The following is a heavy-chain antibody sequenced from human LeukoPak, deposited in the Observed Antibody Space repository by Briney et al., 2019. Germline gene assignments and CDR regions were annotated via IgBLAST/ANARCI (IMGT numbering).Heavy chain of an antibody. CDR2: INPSGGST. CDR3: ARGGGYNYGPAAY. D-gene: IGHD5-18*01. CDR1: GYTFTGYY. Sequence: AAVKVSCKASGYTFTGYYIHLVRQAPGQGLGWMGIINPSGGSTSYRQKFQGRVTMNSDTSTNTVYMELSSLRIENTAVYFCARGGGYNYGPAAYWGQGTLVTVSS. J-gene: IGHJ1*01. V-gene: IGHV1-46*01.